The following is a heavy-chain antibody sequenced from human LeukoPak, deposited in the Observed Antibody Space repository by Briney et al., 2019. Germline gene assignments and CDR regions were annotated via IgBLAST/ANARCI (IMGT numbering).Heavy chain of an antibody. Sequence: GGSLRLSCAASGFTFSSSAMSWVRQAPGKGLEWVSAISGSGGSTYYADSVKGRFTISSDNSKNTLYLQMNSLRAEDTAVYYCAKGYCSGGSCYSFGAFDIWGQGTMVTVSS. V-gene: IGHV3-23*01. CDR3: AKGYCSGGSCYSFGAFDI. CDR1: GFTFSSSA. D-gene: IGHD2-15*01. CDR2: ISGSGGST. J-gene: IGHJ3*02.